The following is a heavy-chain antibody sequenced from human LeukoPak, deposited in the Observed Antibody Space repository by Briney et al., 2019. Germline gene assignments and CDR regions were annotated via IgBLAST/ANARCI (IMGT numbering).Heavy chain of an antibody. CDR3: AKGVITSEVAFDI. Sequence: GESLKISCKGSGYIFTSYWIGWVRQMPGKGLEWMGIIYPGDSDTRYSPSFQGQVTISADKSISTAYLQWSSLKASDTAMYYCAKGVITSEVAFDIWGQGTMVTVSS. J-gene: IGHJ3*02. CDR2: IYPGDSDT. CDR1: GYIFTSYW. V-gene: IGHV5-51*01. D-gene: IGHD3-22*01.